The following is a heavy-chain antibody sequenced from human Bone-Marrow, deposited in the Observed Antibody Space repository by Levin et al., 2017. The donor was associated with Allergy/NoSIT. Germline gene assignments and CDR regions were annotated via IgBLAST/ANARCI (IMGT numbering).Heavy chain of an antibody. D-gene: IGHD2-2*01. CDR1: GYTFTRNF. CDR3: ARRGCSDKSCSLYYYHMDV. Sequence: GGSLRLSCKASGYTFTRNFMHWVRQAPGQGLEWMGIINPGSGSTGYAQKFQGRVTMTRDTSTSTVYMELSSLRPEDTAIYYCARRGCSDKSCSLYYYHMDVWGKGTTVTVSS. CDR2: INPGSGST. V-gene: IGHV1-46*01. J-gene: IGHJ6*03.